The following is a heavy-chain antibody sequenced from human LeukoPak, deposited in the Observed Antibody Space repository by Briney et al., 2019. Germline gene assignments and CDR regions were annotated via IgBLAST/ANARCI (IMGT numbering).Heavy chain of an antibody. D-gene: IGHD2-21*02. CDR1: GGSISSGDKY. CDR2: IYYSGST. V-gene: IGHV4-30-4*01. Sequence: PSETLSLTCNASGGSISSGDKYWSWIRQPPGKGLEWIGYIYYSGSTYYNPFLKSRLTISVDTSENQFSLHLTSVTAADTAVYFCARVTRWAGLDFWGQGTLVTVSS. CDR3: ARVTRWAGLDF. J-gene: IGHJ4*02.